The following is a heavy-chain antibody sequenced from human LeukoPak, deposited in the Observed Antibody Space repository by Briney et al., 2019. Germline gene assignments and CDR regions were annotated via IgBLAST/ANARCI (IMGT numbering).Heavy chain of an antibody. CDR1: GGSISSSSYY. Sequence: SETLSLTCTVSGGSISSSSYYWGWIRQPPGKGLEWIGSIYYSGSTYYNPSLKSRVTISVDTSKNQFSLNLNSVTAADTAVYYCARWNYDIWTGHRYFDYWGQGTLVIVSS. V-gene: IGHV4-39*07. CDR3: ARWNYDIWTGHRYFDY. J-gene: IGHJ4*02. CDR2: IYYSGST. D-gene: IGHD3/OR15-3a*01.